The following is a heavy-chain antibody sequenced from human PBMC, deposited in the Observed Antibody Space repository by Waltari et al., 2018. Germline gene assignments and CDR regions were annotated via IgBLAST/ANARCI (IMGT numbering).Heavy chain of an antibody. CDR1: GFTVSSNY. V-gene: IGHV3-66*03. J-gene: IGHJ4*02. Sequence: EVQLVESGGGLIQPGGSLRLSCAASGFTVSSNYMSWVRQAPGKGLEWVSVIYSGGSTYYAESVKGRFTISRDKSKNTLYLQMNSLRAEDTAVYYCAKDLSRTQWLVPLDYWGQGTLVTVSS. CDR3: AKDLSRTQWLVPLDY. D-gene: IGHD6-19*01. CDR2: IYSGGST.